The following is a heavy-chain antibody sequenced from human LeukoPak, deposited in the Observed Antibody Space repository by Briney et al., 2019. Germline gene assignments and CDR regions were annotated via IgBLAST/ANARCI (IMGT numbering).Heavy chain of an antibody. Sequence: GGSLRLSCAASGFTVSSNYMSWVRQAPGKGLEYVSAISSNGGSTYYADSVKGRFTISRDNSKNTLYLQMSSLRAEDTAVYYCVKDYGMVNPLYYFDYWGQGTLVTVSS. V-gene: IGHV3-64D*06. CDR2: ISSNGGST. CDR1: GFTVSSNY. D-gene: IGHD5-18*01. J-gene: IGHJ4*02. CDR3: VKDYGMVNPLYYFDY.